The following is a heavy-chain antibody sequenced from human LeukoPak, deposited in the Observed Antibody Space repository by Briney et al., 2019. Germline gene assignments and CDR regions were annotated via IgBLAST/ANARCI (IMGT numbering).Heavy chain of an antibody. V-gene: IGHV4-34*01. CDR3: ASFDYDSSGQSDH. CDR1: GGSFSGYY. D-gene: IGHD3-22*01. J-gene: IGHJ3*01. Sequence: SETLSLTCAVYGGSFSGYYWSWIRQPPGKGLEWIGEINHSGSTNYNPSLKSRVTISVDTSKNPVSLKLSSVTAADTAVYYCASFDYDSSGQSDHWGQGTMVTVSS. CDR2: INHSGST.